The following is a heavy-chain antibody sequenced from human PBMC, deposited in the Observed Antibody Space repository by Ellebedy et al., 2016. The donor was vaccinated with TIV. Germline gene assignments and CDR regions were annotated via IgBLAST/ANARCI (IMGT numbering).Heavy chain of an antibody. CDR2: ISGSGDTT. CDR1: GFTFTNFA. J-gene: IGHJ4*02. Sequence: GESLKISCAASGFTFTNFAMTWVRQAPGKGLECVSSISGSGDTTYYADSVKGRFTLSRDNSKNTLYLQMKSLRAEDTATYYCAKGAWYFGGYFDYWGQGTLVTVSS. CDR3: AKGAWYFGGYFDY. D-gene: IGHD3-16*01. V-gene: IGHV3-23*01.